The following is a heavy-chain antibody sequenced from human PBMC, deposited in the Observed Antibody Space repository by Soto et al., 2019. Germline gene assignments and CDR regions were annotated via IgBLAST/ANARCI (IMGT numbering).Heavy chain of an antibody. CDR3: ARAGDVLWYFDL. Sequence: QLQLQESGSGLVKPSQTLSLTCAVSGGSISSGDYSWNWIRQPPGKGLEWIAYFYHSGNTYYNPSLESRVTISVDRSKNQFSLKLRSVTAADTAVYYCARAGDVLWYFDLWGRGTLVTVSS. CDR2: FYHSGNT. J-gene: IGHJ2*01. V-gene: IGHV4-30-2*01. D-gene: IGHD7-27*01. CDR1: GGSISSGDYS.